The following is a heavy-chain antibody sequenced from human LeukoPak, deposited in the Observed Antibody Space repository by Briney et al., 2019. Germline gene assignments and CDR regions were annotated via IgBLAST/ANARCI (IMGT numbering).Heavy chain of an antibody. V-gene: IGHV3-30*04. CDR2: ISYDGNNK. CDR3: ASAPRGTVIPYELAAGP. D-gene: IGHD1-1*01. Sequence: GRPLRLSCAASGFTFSSYAMQWVRQAPGKGLEWVAVISYDGNNKYYADSVKGRFTISRDNSKNTLYLQMNSLRADDTAVYYCASAPRGTVIPYELAAGPWGQGTLVTVSS. J-gene: IGHJ5*02. CDR1: GFTFSSYA.